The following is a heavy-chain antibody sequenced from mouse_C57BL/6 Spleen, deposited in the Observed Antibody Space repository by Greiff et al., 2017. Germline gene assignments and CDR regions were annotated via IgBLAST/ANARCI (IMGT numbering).Heavy chain of an antibody. V-gene: IGHV1-22*01. J-gene: IGHJ3*01. CDR3: ARGIWLRRAWFAY. D-gene: IGHD2-2*01. CDR2: INPNNGGT. CDR1: GYTFTDYN. Sequence: VQLPQSGPELVKPGASVKMSCKASGYTFTDYNMHWVKQSHGKSLEWIGYINPNNGGTSYNQKFKGKATLTVNKSSSTAYMELRSLTSEDSAVYYCARGIWLRRAWFAYWGQGTLVTVSA.